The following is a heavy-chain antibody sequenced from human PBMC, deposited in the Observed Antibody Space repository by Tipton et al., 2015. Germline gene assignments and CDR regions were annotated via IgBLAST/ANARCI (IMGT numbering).Heavy chain of an antibody. J-gene: IGHJ4*02. Sequence: TLSLTCAVSGGSISSGHWWTWVRQPPGKGLEWIGEIFHSGNTDYNPSLKSRVTMSVDKSKKQFSLELSSVTAADTAVYYCATGRSIAARPFDYWGQGTLVTVSS. CDR3: ATGRSIAARPFDY. V-gene: IGHV4-4*02. CDR1: GGSISSGHW. CDR2: IFHSGNT. D-gene: IGHD6-6*01.